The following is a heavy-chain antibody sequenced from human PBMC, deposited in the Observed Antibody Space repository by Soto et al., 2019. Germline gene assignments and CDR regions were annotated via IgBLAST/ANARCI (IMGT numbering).Heavy chain of an antibody. J-gene: IGHJ3*02. CDR2: MCYSGST. CDR3: ASRDYGYTFNI. Sequence: TLSLTCTVSGGSVTGGGFCWSWIRQHPGEGLEFIGYMCYSGSTNYNPSLKSRVAISIDTSKNQLSLTLTFVTAADTAVYYCASRDYGYTFNIWGQGTMVTVSS. V-gene: IGHV4-31*03. CDR1: GGSVTGGGFC. D-gene: IGHD4-17*01.